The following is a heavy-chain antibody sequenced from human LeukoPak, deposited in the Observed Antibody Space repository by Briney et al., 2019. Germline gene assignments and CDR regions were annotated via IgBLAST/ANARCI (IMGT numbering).Heavy chain of an antibody. Sequence: GGTLRLSCAASGFTFSSYTMSWVRHTPGKGLEWVGNIKEEGSEKEYVDSLKGRFTISRDNTKNSLYLQMTNMRAENTAVYYFARDPYSITWSYGMDVWGQGTTVTVSS. CDR1: GFTFSSYT. J-gene: IGHJ6*02. D-gene: IGHD1-26*01. CDR3: ARDPYSITWSYGMDV. V-gene: IGHV3-7*05. CDR2: IKEEGSEK.